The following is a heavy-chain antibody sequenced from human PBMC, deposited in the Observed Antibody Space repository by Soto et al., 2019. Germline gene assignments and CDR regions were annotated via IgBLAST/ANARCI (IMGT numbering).Heavy chain of an antibody. D-gene: IGHD5-12*01. CDR3: AREVDSGYDYYYYYGMGV. V-gene: IGHV4-39*07. CDR2: INHSGST. J-gene: IGHJ6*02. Sequence: SETLSLTCTVSGGSISSSSYYWSWIREPPGKGLEWIGEINHSGSTNYNPSLKSRVTISVDTSKNQFSLKLSSVTAADTAVYYCAREVDSGYDYYYYYGMGVWGQGTTVTVSS. CDR1: GGSISSSSYY.